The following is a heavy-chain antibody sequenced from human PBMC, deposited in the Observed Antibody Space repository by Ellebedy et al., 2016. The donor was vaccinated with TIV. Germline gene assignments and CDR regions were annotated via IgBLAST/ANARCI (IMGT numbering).Heavy chain of an antibody. Sequence: AASVKVSCKASGYTFTAYYIHWVRQAPGQGLEWMGWINPNIGDTNYAQKFQGWVTMTWDTSISTAYMELSRLRSDDTAVYYCARGMGITTVYYYFAMDVWGHGTTVTVSS. J-gene: IGHJ6*02. CDR2: INPNIGDT. CDR1: GYTFTAYY. V-gene: IGHV1-2*04. CDR3: ARGMGITTVYYYFAMDV. D-gene: IGHD3-22*01.